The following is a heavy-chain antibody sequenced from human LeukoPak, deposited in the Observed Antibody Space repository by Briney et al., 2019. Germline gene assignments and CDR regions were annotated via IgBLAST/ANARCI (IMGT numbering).Heavy chain of an antibody. J-gene: IGHJ3*02. CDR2: ISSSSSYI. CDR1: GFTFSSYS. Sequence: PGGSLRLSCAASGFTFSSYSMNWVRQAPGKGLEWVSSISSSSSYIYYADSVKGRFTISRDNAKNSLYLQMNSLRAEDTAVYYCAREGGYSYGSHAFGIWGQGTMVTVSS. V-gene: IGHV3-21*01. D-gene: IGHD5-18*01. CDR3: AREGGYSYGSHAFGI.